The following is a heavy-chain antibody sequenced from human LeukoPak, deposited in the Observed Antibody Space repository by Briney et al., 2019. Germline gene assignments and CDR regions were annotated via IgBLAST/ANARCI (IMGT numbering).Heavy chain of an antibody. J-gene: IGHJ6*04. CDR2: ISGSGGST. CDR3: AKDVDSSSWDYYGMDV. CDR1: ASTFSSYA. V-gene: IGHV3-23*01. Sequence: GGSLRLSCAASASTFSSYAMTWVRQAPGKGLEWVSAISGSGGSTYYADSVKGRFTISRDNSKNTLYLQMNSLRAEDTAVYYCAKDVDSSSWDYYGMDVWGKGTTVTVSS. D-gene: IGHD6-13*01.